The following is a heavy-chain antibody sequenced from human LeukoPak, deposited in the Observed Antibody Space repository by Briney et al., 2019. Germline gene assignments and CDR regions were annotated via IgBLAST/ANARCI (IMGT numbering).Heavy chain of an antibody. D-gene: IGHD3-16*01. CDR3: ARDTYLYRGGSDY. V-gene: IGHV4-39*02. J-gene: IGHJ4*02. CDR1: GGSISSYY. Sequence: SETLSLTCTVSGGSISSYYWSWIRQPPGKGLEWIGSSSYAGHTYYNPSLQSRVTISVDTSKNQFSLKLASVTAADTAIYYCARDTYLYRGGSDYWGLGTLVTVSS. CDR2: SSYAGHT.